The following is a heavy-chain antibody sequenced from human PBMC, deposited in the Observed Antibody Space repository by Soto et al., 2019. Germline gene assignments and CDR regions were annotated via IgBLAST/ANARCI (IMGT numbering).Heavy chain of an antibody. CDR3: ARDGRGKYYGSGSYYKPPVFDY. CDR2: IYYSGST. V-gene: IGHV4-30-4*01. CDR1: GGSISSGDYY. D-gene: IGHD3-10*01. Sequence: SETLALTCTVSGGSISSGDYYWSWIRQPPGKGLEWIGYIYYSGSTYYNPSLKGRVTISVDTSKNQFSMKLSSVNAADTAVYYWARDGRGKYYGSGSYYKPPVFDYWGQGTLVTVSS. J-gene: IGHJ4*02.